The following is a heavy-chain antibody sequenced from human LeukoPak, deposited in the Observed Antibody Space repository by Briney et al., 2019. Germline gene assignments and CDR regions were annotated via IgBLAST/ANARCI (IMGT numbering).Heavy chain of an antibody. V-gene: IGHV3-53*01. CDR2: MCDDGRI. CDR3: VSGTGWIFDY. J-gene: IGHJ4*02. Sequence: GGSLRLYCAVSGVTVSVYYMSWVRQAPGKGLEWVSLMCDDGRIYYADSVRGRFTISRDISSNTLYLEMSSLRAEDTARYYCVSGTGWIFDYWGQGTLVTVSS. CDR1: GVTVSVYY. D-gene: IGHD6-19*01.